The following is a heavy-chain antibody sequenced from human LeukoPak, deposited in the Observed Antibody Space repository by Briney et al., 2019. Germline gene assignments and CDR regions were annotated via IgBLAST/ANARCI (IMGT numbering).Heavy chain of an antibody. D-gene: IGHD5-12*01. CDR3: TRNSGYYRLDY. Sequence: GGSLRLSCTASGFTFNTYWMTWVRQAPGKGLEGGANLDGDGSGEGYAASVKGRFTISRDNAKTSLYLQMNSLRVGDTAVYYCTRNSGYYRLDYWGQGSLVTVPS. CDR1: GFTFNTYW. V-gene: IGHV3-7*01. CDR2: LDGDGSGE. J-gene: IGHJ4*02.